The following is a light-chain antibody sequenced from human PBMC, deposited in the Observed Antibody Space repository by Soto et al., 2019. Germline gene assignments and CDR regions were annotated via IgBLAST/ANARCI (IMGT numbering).Light chain of an antibody. Sequence: DIVMSQSPDSLALYLGESSNINCNSSQIVLYSSNNKNYLAWYQQKPGQPPKLLIYWASTREYGVHDRFSGSGSGTHFTLNISSLQDQDVALHYCQQYYSSIPLTFGEGTKV. CDR3: QQYYSSIPLT. CDR2: WAS. V-gene: IGKV4-1*01. CDR1: QIVLYSSNNKNY. J-gene: IGKJ4*01.